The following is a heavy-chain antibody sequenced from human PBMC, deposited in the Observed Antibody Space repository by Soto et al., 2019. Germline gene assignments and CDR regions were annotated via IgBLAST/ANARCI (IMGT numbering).Heavy chain of an antibody. CDR2: INPNSGNT. CDR1: GYTFTRYN. D-gene: IGHD3-10*01. Sequence: ASVKVSCKASGYTFTRYNIDWVRQATGQGLEWMGWINPNSGNTRNAQKFQGRVTMTRNTSISTAYMELSSLRSGDTAGYFCARGRGVRNDGCWGRETLVTFS. CDR3: ARGRGVRNDGC. J-gene: IGHJ4*02. V-gene: IGHV1-8*01.